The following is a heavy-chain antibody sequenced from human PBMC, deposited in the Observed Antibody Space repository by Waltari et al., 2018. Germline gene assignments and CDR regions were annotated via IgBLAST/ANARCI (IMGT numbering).Heavy chain of an antibody. D-gene: IGHD2-15*01. CDR2: ITGDSST. Sequence: EVHLLESGGGMVQPGGSLRLSCAASGFTFPNYAINWVRQAPGKGLEWVSSITGDSSTYYTDSVKGRFTISRDTSRNTLYLQMNSLRAEDTAVYYCAKRSGYCGSSSCAFDSWGQGTLVTVSS. CDR3: AKRSGYCGSSSCAFDS. CDR1: GFTFPNYA. V-gene: IGHV3-23*01. J-gene: IGHJ4*02.